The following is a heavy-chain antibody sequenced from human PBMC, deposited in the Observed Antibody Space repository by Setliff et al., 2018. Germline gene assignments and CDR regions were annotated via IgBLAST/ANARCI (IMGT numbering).Heavy chain of an antibody. J-gene: IGHJ4*02. Sequence: PGGSLRLSCAASGFIFSSYEMNWVRQAPGKGLEWVAYIANRGNTVYYADSVKGRFTVSRDNAKNSLYLQINSLRAEDTAVYYCAREALSYNSYLSTDYWGQGTLVTVSS. CDR2: IANRGNTV. V-gene: IGHV3-48*03. D-gene: IGHD3-10*01. CDR3: AREALSYNSYLSTDY. CDR1: GFIFSSYE.